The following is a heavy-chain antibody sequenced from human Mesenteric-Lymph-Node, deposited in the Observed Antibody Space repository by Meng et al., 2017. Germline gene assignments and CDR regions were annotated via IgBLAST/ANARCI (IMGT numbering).Heavy chain of an antibody. V-gene: IGHV4-34*01. Sequence: QVQLQQWGAGQLKPSETLSLTCAVYVGSFSGYSWNWIRQSPGKGLEWIGDINHSGSTNYNPSLKSRVTISVDTSKNQFSLKLSYVTAADTAVHYCARDQGGAGAYWGQGTLVTVSS. CDR3: ARDQGGAGAY. CDR2: INHSGST. D-gene: IGHD2-15*01. CDR1: VGSFSGYS. J-gene: IGHJ4*02.